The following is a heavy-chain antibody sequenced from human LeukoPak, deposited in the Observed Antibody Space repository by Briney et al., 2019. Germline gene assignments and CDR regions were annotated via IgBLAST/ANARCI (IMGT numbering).Heavy chain of an antibody. V-gene: IGHV1-18*01. CDR2: ISAYNGNT. Sequence: ASVKVSCKASGYTFTSYGISWVRQAPGQGLEWMGWISAYNGNTNYAQKLQGRFTMTTDTSTSTAYMELRSLRSDDTAVYYCARDRTTNYYGSGSYYSLDPWGQGTLVTVSS. CDR1: GYTFTSYG. J-gene: IGHJ5*02. CDR3: ARDRTTNYYGSGSYYSLDP. D-gene: IGHD3-10*01.